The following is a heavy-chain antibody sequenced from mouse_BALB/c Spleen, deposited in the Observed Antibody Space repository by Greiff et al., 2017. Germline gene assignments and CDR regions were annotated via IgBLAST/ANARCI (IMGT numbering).Heavy chain of an antibody. CDR3: ARRIYDGYYVNAMDY. V-gene: IGHV5-6-2*01. CDR2: INSNGGST. CDR1: GFTFSSYY. J-gene: IGHJ4*01. Sequence: EVQGVESGGGLVKLGGSLKLSCAASGFTFSSYYMSWVRQTPEKRLELVAAINSNGGSTYYPDTVKGRFTISRDNAKNTLYLQMSSLKSEDTALYYCARRIYDGYYVNAMDYWGKGTSVTVSS. D-gene: IGHD2-3*01.